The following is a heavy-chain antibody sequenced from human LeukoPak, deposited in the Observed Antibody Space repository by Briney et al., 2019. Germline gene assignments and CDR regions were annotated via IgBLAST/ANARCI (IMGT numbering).Heavy chain of an antibody. D-gene: IGHD2-21*02. J-gene: IGHJ3*01. Sequence: GGSLRLSCAASGFTLSNYGMHWVRQAPGKELEWVAVMWYDGSNKYYGDSMKGRFTISRDNSKNTLFLQMNSLRAEDTAVYYCAGESPGGDSVSAFDVWGQGTMVTVSS. CDR3: AGESPGGDSVSAFDV. CDR2: MWYDGSNK. V-gene: IGHV3-33*01. CDR1: GFTLSNYG.